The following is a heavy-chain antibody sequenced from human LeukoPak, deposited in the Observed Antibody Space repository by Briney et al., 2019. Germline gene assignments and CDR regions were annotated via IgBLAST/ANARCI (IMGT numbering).Heavy chain of an antibody. CDR1: GFTFSSSA. CDR3: ARAQIEDY. Sequence: PGRSLRLSCAASGFTFSSSAMHWVRQAPGKGLEWVSSITSSGSSIYYADSVKGRFTISRDNAKNSLYLQMNGLRAEDTAVYYCARAQIEDYWGQATLVTVSS. J-gene: IGHJ4*02. V-gene: IGHV3-21*01. CDR2: ITSSGSSI.